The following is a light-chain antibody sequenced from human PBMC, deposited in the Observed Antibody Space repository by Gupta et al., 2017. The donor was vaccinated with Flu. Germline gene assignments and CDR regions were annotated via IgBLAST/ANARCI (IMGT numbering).Light chain of an antibody. V-gene: IGKV1-33*01. Sequence: DIQMTQSPSFLSASVGDRVTITCQATQDINNSLNWYQQRPGKAPKLLIYAASNLLTGVPSRFTGGGSGTDFTFNISSLQPEDIATYYCQHYANLPPTFGPGTKVDLK. J-gene: IGKJ3*01. CDR2: AAS. CDR1: QDINNS. CDR3: QHYANLPPT.